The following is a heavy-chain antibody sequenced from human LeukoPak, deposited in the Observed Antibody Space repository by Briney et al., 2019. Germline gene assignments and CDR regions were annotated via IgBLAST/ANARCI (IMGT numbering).Heavy chain of an antibody. V-gene: IGHV4-4*07. CDR3: ARGGSGYGEYYYYYGMDV. J-gene: IGHJ6*02. Sequence: SETLSLACTVSGGSISSYYWSWIRQPAGRGLEWIGRIYTSGSTNYNPSLKSRVTMSVDTSKNQFSLKLSSVTAADTAVYYCARGGSGYGEYYYYYGMDVWGQGTTVTVSS. D-gene: IGHD2/OR15-2a*01. CDR1: GGSISSYY. CDR2: IYTSGST.